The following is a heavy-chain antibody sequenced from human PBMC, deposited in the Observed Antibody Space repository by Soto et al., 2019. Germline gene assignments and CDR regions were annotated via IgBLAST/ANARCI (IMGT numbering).Heavy chain of an antibody. CDR1: GFSFSSFA. V-gene: IGHV3-23*01. Sequence: EVQLLESGGGFIHPGGSLRLSCAASGFSFSSFAMNWVRQAPGKGLEWVSIISGSADSTFYADSVKGRFTISRDNSKSTVEPQINSLRAGETALYYWAKTRGGIIYGISGHGFGLWGQGAPVTGPS. D-gene: IGHD3-10*01. CDR2: ISGSADST. CDR3: AKTRGGIIYGISGHGFGL. J-gene: IGHJ4*03.